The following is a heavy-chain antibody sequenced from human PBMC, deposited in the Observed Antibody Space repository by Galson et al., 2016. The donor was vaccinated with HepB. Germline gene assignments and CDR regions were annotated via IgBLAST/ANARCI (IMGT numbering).Heavy chain of an antibody. CDR2: LYYSGST. J-gene: IGHJ5*02. CDR3: ARASSTWGWFDP. V-gene: IGHV4-31*03. D-gene: IGHD6-13*01. CDR1: GGSISSSAYF. Sequence: TLSLTCTVSGGSISSSAYFWSWIRQHPGKGLEWIGYLYYSGSTYSTPSLKSRLTISVDTSKNQFSLRLSSVTAADAAVYYCARASSTWGWFDPWGQGTLVTVSS.